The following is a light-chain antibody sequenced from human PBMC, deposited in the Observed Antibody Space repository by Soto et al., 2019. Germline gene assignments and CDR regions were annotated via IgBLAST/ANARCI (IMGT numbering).Light chain of an antibody. CDR2: DAS. V-gene: IGKV3-11*01. Sequence: EIVLTQSPATLSLSPGERATLSCRASQSVSSYLAWYQQKPGQAPRLLIYDASSRATGVPARFSGRGSGTDFTLTISSLEPEDFAVYYCEQRSNWPSFGDGTKVEIK. J-gene: IGKJ4*01. CDR3: EQRSNWPS. CDR1: QSVSSY.